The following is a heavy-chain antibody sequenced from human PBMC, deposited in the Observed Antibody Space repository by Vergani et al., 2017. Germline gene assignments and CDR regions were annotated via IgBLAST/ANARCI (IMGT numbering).Heavy chain of an antibody. V-gene: IGHV1-69*17. Sequence: QVQLVQSGAEVKKPGSSVKVSCKASGGTFSSYAISWVRQAPGQGLEWMGGIIPIFGIANYAQKFQGRVTITADKSTSTAYMELSSLRSEDTAVYYCARDPSVAAAGTAWYDYWGQGTLVTVSS. D-gene: IGHD6-13*01. CDR2: IIPIFGIA. CDR3: ARDPSVAAAGTAWYDY. CDR1: GGTFSSYA. J-gene: IGHJ4*02.